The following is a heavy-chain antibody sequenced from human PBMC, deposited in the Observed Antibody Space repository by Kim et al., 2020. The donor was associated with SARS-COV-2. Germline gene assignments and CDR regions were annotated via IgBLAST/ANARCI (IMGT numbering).Heavy chain of an antibody. CDR2: IYYSGST. J-gene: IGHJ2*01. D-gene: IGHD5-12*01. CDR3: ARRDIPLTRDGYNLRYFDL. CDR1: GGSISSSSYY. V-gene: IGHV4-39*01. Sequence: SETLSLTCTVSGGSISSSSYYWGWIRQPPGKGLEWIGSIYYSGSTYYNPSLKSRVTISVDTSKNQFSLKLSSVTAADTAVYYCARRDIPLTRDGYNLRYFDLWGRGTLVTVSS.